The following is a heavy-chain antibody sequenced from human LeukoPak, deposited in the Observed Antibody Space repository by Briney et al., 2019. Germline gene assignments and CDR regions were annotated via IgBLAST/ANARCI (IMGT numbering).Heavy chain of an antibody. V-gene: IGHV3-23*01. J-gene: IGHJ6*02. D-gene: IGHD1-14*01. CDR2: ISGTTSGT. CDR3: AKVRTYFYHGLDV. CDR1: GFTFSTRA. Sequence: GGSLRLSCAASGFTFSTRAMSWVRQAPGKGLEWVSGISGTTSGTYYADSVKGRFTISRDNSKNTPFLQVNSLRAEDTAVYYCAKVRTYFYHGLDVWGQGTTVTVSS.